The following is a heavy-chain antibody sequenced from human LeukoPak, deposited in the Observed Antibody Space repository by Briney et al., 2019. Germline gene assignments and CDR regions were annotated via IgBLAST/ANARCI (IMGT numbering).Heavy chain of an antibody. CDR3: ARYVRGPDYYIDV. CDR1: GGSLSSDY. D-gene: IGHD3-10*02. CDR2: VSYSGTT. J-gene: IGHJ6*03. Sequence: PSETLSLTCTASGGSLSSDYWSWVRQPPGKGLEWIGYVSYSGTTNYNPSLNSRLTISLDTSKNRFSLNLSSVTAADTAIYFCARYVRGPDYYIDVWGKGTTVTAAS. V-gene: IGHV4-59*01.